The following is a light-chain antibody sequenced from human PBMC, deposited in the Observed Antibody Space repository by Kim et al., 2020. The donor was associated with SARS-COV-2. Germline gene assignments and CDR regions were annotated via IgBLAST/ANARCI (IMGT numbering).Light chain of an antibody. CDR3: AAWDASLDGVV. CDR2: NTN. J-gene: IGLJ3*02. CDR1: ISNVGREI. Sequence: GQRDTISCSGSISNVGREIVNWHRQLPGTAPQLLIYNTNQRPSGVPDRLSGSKSGTSGSLAISGLQSEDEADYYCAAWDASLDGVVFGGGTQLTVL. V-gene: IGLV1-44*01.